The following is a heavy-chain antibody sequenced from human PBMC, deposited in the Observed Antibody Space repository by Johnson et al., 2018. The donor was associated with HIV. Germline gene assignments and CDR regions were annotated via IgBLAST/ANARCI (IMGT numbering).Heavy chain of an antibody. CDR3: ARGPGGFGAFDI. Sequence: VQLVESGGGLVKPGGSLRLSCAASGFTFSNAWMSWVRQAPGQGLEWVPVISSGGSTYYADSVTGRFTISRDNSKNTLYLQMNSLRAEDTAVYYCARGPGGFGAFDIWGQGTMVTVSS. D-gene: IGHD2-8*02. CDR1: GFTFSNAW. J-gene: IGHJ3*02. V-gene: IGHV3-66*02. CDR2: ISSGGST.